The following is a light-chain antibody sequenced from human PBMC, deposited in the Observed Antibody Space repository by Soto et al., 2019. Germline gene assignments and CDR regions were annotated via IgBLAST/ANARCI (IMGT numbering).Light chain of an antibody. V-gene: IGKV3-20*01. CDR3: QQYNNWPRA. Sequence: EIVLTQPGTLSLSPGERATLSCGASQTISYSYLAWYQQKPGQAPRLLIYGASSRATGIPDRFSGSGSGTDFTLTISSLQSEDFAFYYCQQYNNWPRAFGQGTKVDIK. CDR2: GAS. CDR1: QTISYSY. J-gene: IGKJ1*01.